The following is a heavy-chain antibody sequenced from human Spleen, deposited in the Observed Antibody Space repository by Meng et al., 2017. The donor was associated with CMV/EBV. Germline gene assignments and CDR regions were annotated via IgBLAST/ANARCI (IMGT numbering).Heavy chain of an antibody. Sequence: GESLKISCAASGFTFSSYWMSWVRQAPGKGLEWVANIKQDGSEKYYVDSVKGRFTISRDNAKNSLYLQMNSLRAEDTAVYYCARTKVGSVILIDCWGQGTLVTVSS. CDR2: IKQDGSEK. J-gene: IGHJ4*02. D-gene: IGHD3-16*01. V-gene: IGHV3-7*01. CDR3: ARTKVGSVILIDC. CDR1: GFTFSSYW.